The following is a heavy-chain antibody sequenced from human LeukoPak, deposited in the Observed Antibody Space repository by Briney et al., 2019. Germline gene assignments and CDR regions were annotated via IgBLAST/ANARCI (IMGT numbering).Heavy chain of an antibody. D-gene: IGHD2-2*01. CDR1: GFTFSSYS. CDR3: ARDEEEGCSSTSCPYGMDV. J-gene: IGHJ6*02. V-gene: IGHV3-21*01. Sequence: GGSLRLSCAASGFTFSSYSMNWVRQAPGKGLGWVSSISSSSSYIYYADSVKGRFTISRDNAKNSLYLQMNSLRAEDTAVYYCARDEEEGCSSTSCPYGMDVWGQGTTVTVSS. CDR2: ISSSSSYI.